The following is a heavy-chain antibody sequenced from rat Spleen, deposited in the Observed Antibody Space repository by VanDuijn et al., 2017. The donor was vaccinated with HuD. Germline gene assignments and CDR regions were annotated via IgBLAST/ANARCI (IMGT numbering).Heavy chain of an antibody. V-gene: IGHV5S13*01. CDR2: ISTGGGNT. CDR3: ARPLFTIAAISPLDY. CDR1: GFTFSNYG. J-gene: IGHJ2*01. Sequence: EVQLVESGGGLVQPGRSLKLSCAASGFTFSNYGMAWVRQAPTKGLEWVASISTGGGNTYYRDSVKGRFTISRDNAKNTLYLQMDSLRSEDTATYYCARPLFTIAAISPLDYWGQGVMVTVSS. D-gene: IGHD1-2*01.